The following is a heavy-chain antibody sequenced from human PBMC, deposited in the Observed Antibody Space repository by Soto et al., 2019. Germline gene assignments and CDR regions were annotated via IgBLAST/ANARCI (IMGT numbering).Heavy chain of an antibody. CDR1: GGSISTSDYY. D-gene: IGHD2-21*02. J-gene: IGHJ4*02. CDR2: IYYSGTT. Sequence: SETLSLTCTVSGGSISTSDYYWGWVRQPPGKGLDWIGNIYYSGTTYYNPSLKSRVTISVDTSKKQFSVKLNSVTAADTAVYYCATFVVPASRHTGFDFWGPGTLFPVCS. V-gene: IGHV4-39*01. CDR3: ATFVVPASRHTGFDF.